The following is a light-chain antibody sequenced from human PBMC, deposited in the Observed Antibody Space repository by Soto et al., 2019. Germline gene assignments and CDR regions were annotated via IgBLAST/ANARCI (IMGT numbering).Light chain of an antibody. V-gene: IGKV3-20*01. CDR1: QSVSNTY. CDR2: RTS. CDR3: QQYGRSPGT. J-gene: IGKJ1*01. Sequence: DMVLTQSPGTMSLSPGERSTLACRASQSVSNTYLAWIQQKPGQAPRLLISRTSSMATGVPDRFSGSGSGTDFTLTISRLEPEDFAVYYCQQYGRSPGTFGQGTKVEIK.